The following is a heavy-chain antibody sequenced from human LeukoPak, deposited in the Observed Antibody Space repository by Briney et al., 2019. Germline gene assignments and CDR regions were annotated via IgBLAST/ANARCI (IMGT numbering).Heavy chain of an antibody. J-gene: IGHJ4*02. CDR1: GFTFSNYA. V-gene: IGHV3-23*01. CDR2: ISGSGGGT. CDR3: APSCGSDCPGAY. Sequence: GGSLRLSCAASGFTFSNYAMNWVRQGPGKGLEWVSSISGSGGGTYYADSVKGRFTVSRDNSKNTLYLQMNSLRAEDAAVYYCAPSCGSDCPGAYWGQGTLVTVSS. D-gene: IGHD2-21*02.